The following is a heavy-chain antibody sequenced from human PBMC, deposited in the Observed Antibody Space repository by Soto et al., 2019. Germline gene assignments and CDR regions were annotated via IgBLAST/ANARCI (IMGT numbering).Heavy chain of an antibody. CDR2: IYPGDSDT. CDR3: ARGVTGTLRPYHFDY. V-gene: IGHV5-51*01. Sequence: PGESLKISCKGSGYSFTSYWIGWVRQMPGKGLEWMGIIYPGDSDTRYSPSFQGQVTISADNSIKTAYLQWTSLKASDTAFYYCARGVTGTLRPYHFDYWGPGTLVTVSS. CDR1: GYSFTSYW. J-gene: IGHJ4*02. D-gene: IGHD1-20*01.